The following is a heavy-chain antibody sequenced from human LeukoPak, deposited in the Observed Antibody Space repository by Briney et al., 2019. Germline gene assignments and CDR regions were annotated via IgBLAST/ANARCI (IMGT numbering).Heavy chain of an antibody. CDR3: ARAVNYCSSTSCSPYTFDY. J-gene: IGHJ4*02. CDR2: IYYSGST. CDR1: GGSISSSSYY. V-gene: IGHV4-39*07. Sequence: SETLSLTCTVSGGSISSSSYYWGWIRQPPGKGLEWIGSIYYSGSTNYNPSLKSRVTISVDTSKNQFSLKLSSVTAADTAVYYCARAVNYCSSTSCSPYTFDYWGQGTLVTVSS. D-gene: IGHD2-2*01.